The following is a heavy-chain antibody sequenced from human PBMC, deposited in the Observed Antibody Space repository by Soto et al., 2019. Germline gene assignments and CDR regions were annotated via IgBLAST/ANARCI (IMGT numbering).Heavy chain of an antibody. J-gene: IGHJ6*02. V-gene: IGHV1-18*01. CDR1: GYTFTSYG. CDR3: ARDSEGATTSGYYYYGMDV. CDR2: ISAYNGNT. D-gene: IGHD1-26*01. Sequence: QVQLVQSGAEVKKPGASVKVSCKASGYTFTSYGISWMRQAPGQGLEWMGWISAYNGNTNYAQKLQGRVTMTTDTSTSTAYMELRSLRSDDTAVYYCARDSEGATTSGYYYYGMDVWGQGTTVTVSS.